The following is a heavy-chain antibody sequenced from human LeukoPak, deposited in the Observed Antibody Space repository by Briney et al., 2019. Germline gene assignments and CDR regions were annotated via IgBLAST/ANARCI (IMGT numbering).Heavy chain of an antibody. CDR3: ARDLMGFGESQGAPNWFDP. V-gene: IGHV7-4-1*02. D-gene: IGHD3-10*01. Sequence: ASVKVSCKASGYTFTSYAMNWVRQAPGQGLEWMGWINTNTGNPTYAQGLTGRFVFSLDTSVSTAYLQISSLKAEDTAVYYCARDLMGFGESQGAPNWFDPWGQGTLVTVSS. J-gene: IGHJ5*02. CDR2: INTNTGNP. CDR1: GYTFTSYA.